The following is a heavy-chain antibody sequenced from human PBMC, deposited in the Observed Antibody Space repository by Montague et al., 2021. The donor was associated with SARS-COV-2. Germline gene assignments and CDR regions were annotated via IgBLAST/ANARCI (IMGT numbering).Heavy chain of an antibody. V-gene: IGHV3-20*01. CDR1: GFPFDDYG. D-gene: IGHD3-10*01. CDR3: SRGGGMIRGVVDF. Sequence: SLRLSCAASGFPFDDYGMSWVRQAPGKGLEWVCGISRSGDSTAYGDSVKGRFTISRDNAKNSLYLQMNSLRVEDTAFYHCSRGGGMIRGVVDFWGQGILVSVSS. J-gene: IGHJ4*02. CDR2: ISRSGDST.